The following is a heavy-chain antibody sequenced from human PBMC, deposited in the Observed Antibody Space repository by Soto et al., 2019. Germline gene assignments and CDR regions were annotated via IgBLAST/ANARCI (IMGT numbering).Heavy chain of an antibody. CDR2: IIPIFGTA. CDR1: GGTFSSYA. Sequence: QVQLVQSGAEVKKPGSSVKVSCKASGGTFSSYAISWVRQAPGQGLEWMGGIIPIFGTANYAQKFQGRVTITADESTSTDYMELSSLRSEDTAVYYCAKNLGDIVVVVAAAWDYYYGMDVWGQGTTVTVSS. CDR3: AKNLGDIVVVVAAAWDYYYGMDV. J-gene: IGHJ6*02. V-gene: IGHV1-69*12. D-gene: IGHD2-15*01.